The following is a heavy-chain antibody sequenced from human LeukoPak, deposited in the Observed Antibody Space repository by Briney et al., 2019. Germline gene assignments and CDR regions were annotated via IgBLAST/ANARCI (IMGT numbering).Heavy chain of an antibody. Sequence: PGGSLRLSCAASGFTFSSYAMHWVRQAPGKGLEWVAVISYDGSNKYYADSVKGRFTISRDNSKNTLYLQMNSLRAEDTAVYYCARDRHYYDSSGYYDYWGQGTLVTVSS. J-gene: IGHJ4*02. CDR3: ARDRHYYDSSGYYDY. V-gene: IGHV3-30-3*01. CDR2: ISYDGSNK. D-gene: IGHD3-22*01. CDR1: GFTFSSYA.